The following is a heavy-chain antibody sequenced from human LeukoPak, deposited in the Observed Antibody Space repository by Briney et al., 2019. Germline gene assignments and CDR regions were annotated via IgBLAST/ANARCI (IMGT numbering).Heavy chain of an antibody. CDR3: AKDGRDGYNLVDY. CDR2: ISYDGSNK. V-gene: IGHV3-30*18. Sequence: PGRSLRLSCAASGFTFSSYGMHWVRQAPGKGLEWVAVISYDGSNKYYADSVKGRFTISRDNSKNTLYPQMNSLRAEDTAVYYCAKDGRDGYNLVDYWGQGTLVTVSS. D-gene: IGHD5-24*01. J-gene: IGHJ4*02. CDR1: GFTFSSYG.